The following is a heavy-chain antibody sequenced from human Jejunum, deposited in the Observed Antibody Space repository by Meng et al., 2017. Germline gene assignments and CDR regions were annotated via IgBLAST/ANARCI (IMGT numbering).Heavy chain of an antibody. J-gene: IGHJ4*02. CDR3: ARSFHESSWGSYRYLFGL. D-gene: IGHD3-16*02. Sequence: QVQLQGSGPGLVTPSETLSLACTVSGDSLGTHYWSWIRQPPGKGLEWIGYVFYSGSTNYNPSLKSRVAISVDTSKNQVSLKLTSVTAADTAVYYCARSFHESSWGSYRYLFGLWGQGALVTVSS. CDR2: VFYSGST. CDR1: GDSLGTHY. V-gene: IGHV4-59*11.